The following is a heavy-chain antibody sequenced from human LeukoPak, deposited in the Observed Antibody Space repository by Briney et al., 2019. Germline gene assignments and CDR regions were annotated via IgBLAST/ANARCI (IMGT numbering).Heavy chain of an antibody. CDR2: INRDGSST. Sequence: GGSLRLSCAASGFTFSSYWMHWVRQAPGKGLVWVSRINRDGSSTSYADSVKGRFTISRDNAKNTLYLQMSSLRAEDTAVYYCTRGMGIAVAIDAFDIWGQGTMVTVSS. CDR1: GFTFSSYW. V-gene: IGHV3-74*01. CDR3: TRGMGIAVAIDAFDI. J-gene: IGHJ3*02. D-gene: IGHD6-19*01.